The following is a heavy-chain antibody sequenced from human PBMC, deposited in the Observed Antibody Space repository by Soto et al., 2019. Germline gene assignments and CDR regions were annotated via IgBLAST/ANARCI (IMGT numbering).Heavy chain of an antibody. J-gene: IGHJ4*02. V-gene: IGHV4-59*08. CDR2: IYYSGSS. D-gene: IGHD1-1*01. Sequence: QLQLQESGPGLVKPSETLSLTCTVSGGSISGYYWSWIRQPPGKGLEWIANIYYSGSSNSNPSLKSRVTISVDTSKNQFSLKLSSVTAADTAVYYCARHSNEYRKSLDYWGQGTLVTVSS. CDR1: GGSISGYY. CDR3: ARHSNEYRKSLDY.